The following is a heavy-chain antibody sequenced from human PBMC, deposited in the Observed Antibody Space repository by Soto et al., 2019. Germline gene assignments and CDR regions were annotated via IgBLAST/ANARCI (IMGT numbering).Heavy chain of an antibody. CDR3: ARVAVVVPADKTTASYYYYGMDV. Sequence: SETMSLTCTFSDFSISGGFYYLSWIHPHPGKGLEWIGYIYYSGSTYYNPSLKSRVTISVDTSKNQFSLKLSSVTAADTAVYYCARVAVVVPADKTTASYYYYGMDVWGQGTTVTVSS. CDR1: DFSISGGFYY. V-gene: IGHV4-31*03. CDR2: IYYSGST. D-gene: IGHD2-2*01. J-gene: IGHJ6*02.